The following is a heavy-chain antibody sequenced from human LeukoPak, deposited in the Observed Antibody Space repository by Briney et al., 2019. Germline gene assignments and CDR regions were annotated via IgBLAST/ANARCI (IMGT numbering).Heavy chain of an antibody. CDR3: ARDPSWKGAFDI. CDR2: ISSNGGST. Sequence: GGSLRLSCAASGFTFSSYAMHWVRQAPGKGLEYVSAISSNGGSTYYANSVKGRFTISRDNSKNTLYLQMGSLRAEDMAVYYCARDPSWKGAFDIWGQGTMVTVSS. V-gene: IGHV3-64*01. J-gene: IGHJ3*02. D-gene: IGHD1-1*01. CDR1: GFTFSSYA.